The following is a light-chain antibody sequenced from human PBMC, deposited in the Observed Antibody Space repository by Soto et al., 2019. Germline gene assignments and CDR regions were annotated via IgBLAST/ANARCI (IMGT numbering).Light chain of an antibody. CDR3: QQRNNWRDT. Sequence: EIVLTQSPATLSLSPGARATLSCRASQSVSNYLSWYQQKHGLAPRLLMYETSRRATGIPARFSGSGSGTDLTLTISSLEPEDGEVYDGQQRNNWRDTFGQGTRLEIK. CDR2: ETS. J-gene: IGKJ5*01. V-gene: IGKV3-11*01. CDR1: QSVSNY.